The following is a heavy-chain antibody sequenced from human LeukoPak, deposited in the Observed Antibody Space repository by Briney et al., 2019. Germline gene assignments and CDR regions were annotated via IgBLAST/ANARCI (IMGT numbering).Heavy chain of an antibody. D-gene: IGHD3-22*01. J-gene: IGHJ4*02. CDR2: INPSGGST. Sequence: WASVKVSCKASGYTFTSYYMHWVRQAPGQGLEWMGIINPSGGSTSYAQKFQGRVTVTRDTSTSTVYMELSSLRSEDTAVYYCARVSRDYYDSSGYYKLLDYWGQGTLVTVSS. CDR3: ARVSRDYYDSSGYYKLLDY. CDR1: GYTFTSYY. V-gene: IGHV1-46*01.